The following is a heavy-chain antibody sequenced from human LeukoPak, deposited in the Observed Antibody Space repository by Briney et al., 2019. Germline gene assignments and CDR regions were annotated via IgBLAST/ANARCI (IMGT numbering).Heavy chain of an antibody. CDR3: ARVGTWELDF. D-gene: IGHD1-26*01. CDR1: GFTFSYVY. Sequence: GGSLRLSCAASGFTFSYVYMTWIRQAPGKGLEWVSYISGSGTNIFYADSVKGRFAISRDNAKNSVDLQMDSLRVEDTAVYYCARVGTWELDFWGQGTLVTVSS. V-gene: IGHV3-11*04. CDR2: ISGSGTNI. J-gene: IGHJ4*02.